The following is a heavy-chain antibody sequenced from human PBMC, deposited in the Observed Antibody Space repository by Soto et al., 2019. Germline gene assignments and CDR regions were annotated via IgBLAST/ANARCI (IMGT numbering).Heavy chain of an antibody. D-gene: IGHD2-2*01. J-gene: IGHJ4*02. CDR1: GFTFSSYA. CDR3: AKTEEIVVVPADY. Sequence: EVQLLESGGGLVQPGGSLRLSCAASGFTFSSYAMSWARQAPGKGLEWVSAISGSGGSTYCADSVKGRFTISRDNSKNTLYLQMNSLRAEDTAVYYCAKTEEIVVVPADYWGQGTLVTVSS. V-gene: IGHV3-23*01. CDR2: ISGSGGST.